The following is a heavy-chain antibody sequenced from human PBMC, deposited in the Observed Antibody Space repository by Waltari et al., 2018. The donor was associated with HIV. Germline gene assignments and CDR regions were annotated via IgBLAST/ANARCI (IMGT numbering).Heavy chain of an antibody. Sequence: EVQLVESGGDLVQPVRSLRLSCAASGFTFDDYAMHWFRQAPGKGLEWVSGINWNSDNIGYADSVKDRFTISRDHAKNSLYLQMNSLRPEDTALYYCAKAYDSSGFQYYFDYWGQGTLVTVSS. CDR2: INWNSDNI. V-gene: IGHV3-9*01. CDR3: AKAYDSSGFQYYFDY. J-gene: IGHJ4*02. D-gene: IGHD3-22*01. CDR1: GFTFDDYA.